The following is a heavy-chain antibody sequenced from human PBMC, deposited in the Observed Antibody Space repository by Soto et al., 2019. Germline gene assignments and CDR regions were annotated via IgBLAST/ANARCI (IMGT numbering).Heavy chain of an antibody. CDR2: ISISSSTI. D-gene: IGHD6-13*01. CDR1: GFTFSSYS. J-gene: IGHJ5*02. V-gene: IGHV3-48*01. Sequence: EVQLVESGGGLVQPGGSLRLSCAASGFTFSSYSRNWARQAPGKGREWVSYISISSSTIYYADSVKGRLTISRDNAKNSLYLQMNSLRAEDTAVYYCARHPERIAQIGWFDPWGQGTLVTVSS. CDR3: ARHPERIAQIGWFDP.